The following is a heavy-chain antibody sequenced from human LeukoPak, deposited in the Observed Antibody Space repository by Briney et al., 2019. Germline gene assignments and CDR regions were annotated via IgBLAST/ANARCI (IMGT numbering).Heavy chain of an antibody. V-gene: IGHV4-4*07. CDR1: GGSISRYY. CDR3: ARGRYCSADICSGGDAFDI. D-gene: IGHD2-15*01. CDR2: IYPRGST. Sequence: SETLSLTCTVSGGSISRYYWSWIRQLAGKGLEWIGRIYPRGSTNDNPSLKTRVTMSVDTSKNQFSLKLTSVPAADTAVYYCARGRYCSADICSGGDAFDIWGQGTMVSVSS. J-gene: IGHJ3*02.